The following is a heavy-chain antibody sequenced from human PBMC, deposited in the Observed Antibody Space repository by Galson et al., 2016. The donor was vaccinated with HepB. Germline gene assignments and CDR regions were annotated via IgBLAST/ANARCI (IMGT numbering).Heavy chain of an antibody. J-gene: IGHJ4*02. Sequence: SLRLSCAASGFSVSSNYMSWVRQAPGKGLQWVSVIYSGGKTYYADSVKGRFTLSRDNSKNTVYLQMNSLRVEDTAVYFCTREEGGSLSGYFSCPHNWGQGALVTVSS. CDR1: GFSVSSNY. D-gene: IGHD3-9*01. CDR2: IYSGGKT. V-gene: IGHV3-66*01. CDR3: TREEGGSLSGYFSCPHN.